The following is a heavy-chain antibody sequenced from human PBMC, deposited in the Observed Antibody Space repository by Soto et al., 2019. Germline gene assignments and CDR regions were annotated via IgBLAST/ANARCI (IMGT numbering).Heavy chain of an antibody. CDR3: AHIITMIDPPYFYY. V-gene: IGHV2-5*02. D-gene: IGHD3-22*01. Sequence: SGATLGNPTETLTVTCTFSGFSLSTRGESVGWIRQPPGKALEGLALIYWDDDKSYSPSLKSRLTITKETSKNQAVLTMTNMEPVHTASFYSAHIITMIDPPYFYYWRQGTLVTVSS. CDR1: GFSLSTRGES. J-gene: IGHJ4*02. CDR2: IYWDDDK.